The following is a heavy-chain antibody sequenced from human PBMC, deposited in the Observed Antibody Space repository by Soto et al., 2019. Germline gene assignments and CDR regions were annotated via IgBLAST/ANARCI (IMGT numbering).Heavy chain of an antibody. V-gene: IGHV4-30-4*01. CDR2: IYNSGST. D-gene: IGHD5-12*01. Sequence: SETLSLTCTISGGSISSGDYYWSWIRQPPGKGLEWIGYIYNSGSTYDNLSLKSRVTMSVDTSKNQFSLKLSSVTAADTAVYYCARGRYADGFDVWGQGTMVTVSS. CDR3: ARGRYADGFDV. J-gene: IGHJ3*01. CDR1: GGSISSGDYY.